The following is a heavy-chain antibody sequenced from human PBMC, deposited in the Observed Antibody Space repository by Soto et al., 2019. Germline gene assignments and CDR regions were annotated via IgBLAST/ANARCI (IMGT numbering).Heavy chain of an antibody. CDR2: ISSTSTI. CDR3: ARDSGNGFDP. J-gene: IGHJ5*02. CDR1: GFTVSSNY. Sequence: PGGSLRLSCAASGFTVSSNYMNWVRQAPGKGLEWVSYISSTSTIYYADSVKGRFTISRDNAKNSLYLQMNSLRAEDTAVYYCARDSGNGFDPWGQGTLVTSPQ. V-gene: IGHV3-48*01. D-gene: IGHD2-15*01.